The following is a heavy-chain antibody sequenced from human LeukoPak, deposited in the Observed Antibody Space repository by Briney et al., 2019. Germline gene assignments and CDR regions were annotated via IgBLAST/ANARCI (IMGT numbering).Heavy chain of an antibody. CDR1: GFTFSSYA. Sequence: GGSLRLSCAASGFTFSSYAMHWVRQAPGKGLEWVAVISYDGSNKYYADSVKGRFTISRDNSKNTLYLQMNSLRAEDTAVYYCARGVLRMTTVVSAEYFQHWGQGTLVTVSS. J-gene: IGHJ1*01. V-gene: IGHV3-30-3*01. CDR2: ISYDGSNK. CDR3: ARGVLRMTTVVSAEYFQH. D-gene: IGHD4-23*01.